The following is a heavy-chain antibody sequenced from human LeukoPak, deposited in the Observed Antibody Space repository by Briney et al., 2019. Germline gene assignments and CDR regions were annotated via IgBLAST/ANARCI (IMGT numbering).Heavy chain of an antibody. Sequence: SVKVSCKASGCTFTSYAISWVRQAPGQGLEWMGRIIPIFGTRNYAQKFQGRVTIITDASTSTAYMEPSSLRSEDTAVYYCARDTRRQSSSGYYLMDAFDIWGQGTMVTVSS. J-gene: IGHJ3*02. D-gene: IGHD3-22*01. CDR3: ARDTRRQSSSGYYLMDAFDI. V-gene: IGHV1-69*05. CDR2: IIPIFGTR. CDR1: GCTFTSYA.